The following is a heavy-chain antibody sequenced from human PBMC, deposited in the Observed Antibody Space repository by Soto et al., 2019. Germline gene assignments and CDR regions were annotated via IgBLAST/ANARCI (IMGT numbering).Heavy chain of an antibody. CDR1: GSISSTEYY. V-gene: IGHV4-39*01. D-gene: IGHD3-3*01. CDR3: ARQLNYDFWSGSGCFDN. Sequence: PSETLSLTCSVSGSISSTEYYWGWIRQPPGKGLEWIGSVYYSGSTDYNPSLKSRVTISVDTSKNQFSLRVSSVTAADTALYYCARQLNYDFWSGSGCFDNWGQGALVTVSS. J-gene: IGHJ4*02. CDR2: VYYSGST.